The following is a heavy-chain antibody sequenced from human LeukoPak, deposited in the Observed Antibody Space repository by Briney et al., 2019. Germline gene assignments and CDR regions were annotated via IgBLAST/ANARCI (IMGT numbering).Heavy chain of an antibody. CDR1: GGTFSSYA. J-gene: IGHJ5*01. CDR3: ARDCGGDCPNWFDS. V-gene: IGHV1-69*05. CDR2: IIPIFGTA. D-gene: IGHD2-21*02. Sequence: GASVKVSCKASGGTFSSYAISWVRQAPGQGLEWMGGIIPIFGTANYAQKFQGRVTITTDESTSTAYMELSSLRSEDTAVYYCARDCGGDCPNWFDSWGQGTLVTVSS.